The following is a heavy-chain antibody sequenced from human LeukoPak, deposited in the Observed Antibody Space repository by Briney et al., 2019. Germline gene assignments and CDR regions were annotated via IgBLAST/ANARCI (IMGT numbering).Heavy chain of an antibody. D-gene: IGHD2-21*02. CDR3: TRSTGRLTASYFDY. V-gene: IGHV3-23*01. CDR2: ISGSGGST. J-gene: IGHJ4*02. CDR1: GFTFSSYA. Sequence: GGSLRLSCAASGFTFSSYAMSWVRQAPGKGLEWVSAISGSGGSTYYADSVKGRFTISRDNSKNTLYLQMNSLRAEDTAVYYCTRSTGRLTASYFDYWGQGTLVTVSS.